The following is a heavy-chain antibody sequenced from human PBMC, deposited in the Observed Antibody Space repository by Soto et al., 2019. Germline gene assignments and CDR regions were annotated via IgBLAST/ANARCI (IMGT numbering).Heavy chain of an antibody. Sequence: GGLRRSCAGSGFTFSSYWMICVLQAPGKGLEWVANIKQDGSEKYYVDSVKGRFTISRDNAKNSLYLQMNSLRAEDTAVYYCARVTRGDYYYFDYWGQGTMVTVSS. CDR1: GFTFSSYW. CDR3: ARVTRGDYYYFDY. J-gene: IGHJ4*02. V-gene: IGHV3-7*03. CDR2: IKQDGSEK. D-gene: IGHD4-17*01.